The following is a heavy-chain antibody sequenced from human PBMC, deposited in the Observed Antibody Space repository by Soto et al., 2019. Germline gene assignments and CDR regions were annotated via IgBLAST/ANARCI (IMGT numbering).Heavy chain of an antibody. CDR3: ARGPYDYVWGSDPPHFDY. CDR2: ISSSGSTI. CDR1: GFTFSDYY. Sequence: QVQLVESGGGLVKPGGSLRLSCAASGFTFSDYYMSWIRQAPGKGLEWVSYISSSGSTIYYADSVKGRFTISRDNAKNSFYLQMNSLSAEDTAVYYCARGPYDYVWGSDPPHFDYWGQGTLVTVSS. V-gene: IGHV3-11*01. J-gene: IGHJ4*02. D-gene: IGHD3-16*02.